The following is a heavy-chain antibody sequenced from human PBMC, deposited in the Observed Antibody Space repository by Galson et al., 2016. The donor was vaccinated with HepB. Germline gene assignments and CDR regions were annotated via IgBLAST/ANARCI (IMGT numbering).Heavy chain of an antibody. CDR3: ARVRGSLSAHKWFDP. J-gene: IGHJ5*02. CDR2: INYSGNT. V-gene: IGHV4-59*01. Sequence: ETLSLTCTVSGGSIRNYYWSWIRQPPGKGLEFIGYINYSGNTNYNPSLKSRVTISVDTSKNQFFLKVRSVTAADTAVYSCARVRGSLSAHKWFDPWGQGTLVTVSS. D-gene: IGHD3-16*01. CDR1: GGSIRNYY.